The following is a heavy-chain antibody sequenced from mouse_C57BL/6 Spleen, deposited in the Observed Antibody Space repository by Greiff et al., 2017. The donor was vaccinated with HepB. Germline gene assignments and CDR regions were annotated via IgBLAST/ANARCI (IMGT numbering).Heavy chain of an antibody. J-gene: IGHJ3*01. Sequence: VQLQQSGAELVRPGASVTLSCKASGYTFTDYEMHWVKQTPVHGLEWIGAIDPETGGTAYNQKFKGKAILTADKSSSTAYMELRGLTSEDSAVYNCTRGGNPPYWGQGTLVTVSA. CDR2: IDPETGGT. CDR1: GYTFTDYE. CDR3: TRGGNPPY. V-gene: IGHV1-15*01. D-gene: IGHD2-1*01.